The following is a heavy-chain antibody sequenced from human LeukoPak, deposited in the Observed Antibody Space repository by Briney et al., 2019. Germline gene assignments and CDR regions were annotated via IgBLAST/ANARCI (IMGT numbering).Heavy chain of an antibody. CDR2: ISAYNGNT. CDR3: ARDPWAGTRYTSQNWFDP. V-gene: IGHV1-18*01. Sequence: ASVKVSCKASGYTFTSYGISWVRQAPGQGLEWMGWISAYNGNTNYAQKLQGRVTMTTDTSTSTAYMELRSLRSEDTAVYYCARDPWAGTRYTSQNWFDPWGQGTLVTVSS. D-gene: IGHD1-7*01. J-gene: IGHJ5*02. CDR1: GYTFTSYG.